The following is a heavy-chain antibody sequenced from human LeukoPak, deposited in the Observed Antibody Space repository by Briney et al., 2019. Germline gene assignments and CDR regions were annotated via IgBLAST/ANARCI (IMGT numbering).Heavy chain of an antibody. CDR1: GFTFNRYA. CDR2: ISGNGGSA. D-gene: IGHD6-13*01. Sequence: GGSLRLSCASSGFTFNRYAMHGVRQAPGKGLEWVSGISGNGGSAYYADSVKGRFTVSRDNSKNTLFLQMNSLRAEDTAVYYCARGCWYGHFQHWGQGTLVTVSS. CDR3: ARGCWYGHFQH. J-gene: IGHJ1*01. V-gene: IGHV3-23*01.